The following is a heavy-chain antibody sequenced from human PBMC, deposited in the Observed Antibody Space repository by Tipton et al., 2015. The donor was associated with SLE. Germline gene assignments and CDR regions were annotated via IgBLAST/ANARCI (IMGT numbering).Heavy chain of an antibody. V-gene: IGHV4-59*01. CDR1: GGSISSYY. J-gene: IGHJ6*03. CDR2: IYYSRST. Sequence: TLSLTCTVSGGSISSYYWSWIRQPPGKGLEWIGYIYYSRSTNYNPSLKSRVTISVDTSKNQFSLKLSSVTAADTAVYYCARGGLGVSYYYYMDVWGKGTTVTVSS. D-gene: IGHD1-26*01. CDR3: ARGGLGVSYYYYMDV.